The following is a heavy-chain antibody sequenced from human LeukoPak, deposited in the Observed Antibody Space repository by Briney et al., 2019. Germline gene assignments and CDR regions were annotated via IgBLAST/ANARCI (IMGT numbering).Heavy chain of an antibody. J-gene: IGHJ6*03. V-gene: IGHV1-69*06. CDR1: GGTFSSYA. CDR3: ARTVAGRRGYYYYYMDV. Sequence: ASVKVPCKASGGTFSSYAISWVRQAPGQGLEWMGGIIPIFGTANYAQKFQGRVTITADKSTSTAYMELSSLRSEDTAVYYCARTVAGRRGYYYYYMDVWGKGTTVTVSS. D-gene: IGHD6-19*01. CDR2: IIPIFGTA.